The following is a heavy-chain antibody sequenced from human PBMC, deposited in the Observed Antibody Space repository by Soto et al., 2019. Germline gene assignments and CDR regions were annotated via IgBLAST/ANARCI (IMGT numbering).Heavy chain of an antibody. D-gene: IGHD2-8*01. Sequence: QVQLQESGPGLVKPSETLSLTCTVSGASISSYYWSWIRQPPGKGLEWIGYINYSGSTNDNPSLESRVTISVDTSKNQLSLKLSSVTAADTAVYYCARGLTDFDLWGRGTLVTVSA. CDR3: ARGLTDFDL. CDR2: INYSGST. CDR1: GASISSYY. V-gene: IGHV4-59*01. J-gene: IGHJ2*01.